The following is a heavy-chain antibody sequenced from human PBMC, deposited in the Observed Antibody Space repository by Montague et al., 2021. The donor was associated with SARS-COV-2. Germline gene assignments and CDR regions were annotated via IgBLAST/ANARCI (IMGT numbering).Heavy chain of an antibody. CDR1: GGSFSGYY. D-gene: IGHD3-3*01. J-gene: IGHJ4*02. V-gene: IGHV4-34*01. CDR3: ATLPSSITIFGVVQGYYFDD. CDR2: INQSGRT. Sequence: SETLSLTCAVYGGSFSGYYWSWIRQPPEKGLEWIGEINQSGRTNNNPSLKSRVIISVDTSKNQFSLKLSSVTAADTAVYSCATLPSSITIFGVVQGYYFDDWGQGTLVTVSS.